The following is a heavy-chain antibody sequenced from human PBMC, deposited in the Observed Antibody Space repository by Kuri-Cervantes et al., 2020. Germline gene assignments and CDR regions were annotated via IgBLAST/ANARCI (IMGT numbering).Heavy chain of an antibody. CDR3: AKTRWAYGDYGCDY. CDR2: ISGSGGST. V-gene: IGHV3-23*01. CDR1: GFTFSSYA. Sequence: GESLKISCAASGFTFSSYAMSWVRQAPGKGLEWVSAISGSGGSTYYADSVKGRFTISRDNSKNTLYLQMNSLRAEDTAVYYCAKTRWAYGDYGCDYWGQGTLVTVSS. D-gene: IGHD4-17*01. J-gene: IGHJ4*02.